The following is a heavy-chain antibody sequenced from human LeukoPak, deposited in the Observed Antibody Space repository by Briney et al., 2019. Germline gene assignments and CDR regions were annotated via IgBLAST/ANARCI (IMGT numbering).Heavy chain of an antibody. Sequence: PGGSLRLSCAASGFTFDDYAMHWVRQAPGKGLEWVSLISGDGGSTYYADSVKGRFTISRDNSKNSLHLQMNSLRTEDTALYYCAKDYYYDSSGLEYYFDYWGQGTLVTVSS. J-gene: IGHJ4*02. V-gene: IGHV3-43*02. CDR2: ISGDGGST. CDR1: GFTFDDYA. D-gene: IGHD3-22*01. CDR3: AKDYYYDSSGLEYYFDY.